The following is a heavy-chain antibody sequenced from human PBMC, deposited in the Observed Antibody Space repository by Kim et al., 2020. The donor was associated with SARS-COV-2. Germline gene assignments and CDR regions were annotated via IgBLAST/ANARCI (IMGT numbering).Heavy chain of an antibody. CDR2: ISSSSSHT. V-gene: IGHV3-11*06. J-gene: IGHJ2*01. Sequence: GGSLRLSCAASGFTFSDYYMSWIRQAPGKGLEWVSYISSSSSHTNYADSVKGRFTISRDNGKNSLYLQMNSLRAEDTAVYYCARETNYWYFDLWGRGNLVTVSS. CDR3: ARETNYWYFDL. D-gene: IGHD1-7*01. CDR1: GFTFSDYY.